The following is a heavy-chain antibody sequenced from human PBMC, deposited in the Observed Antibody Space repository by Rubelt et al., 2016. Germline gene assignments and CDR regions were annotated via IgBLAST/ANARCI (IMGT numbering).Heavy chain of an antibody. V-gene: IGHV3-23*01. J-gene: IGHJ4*02. CDR2: ISGSGGST. CDR3: AKDLTNYYDSSGSL. Sequence: AWVSAISGSGGSTYYADSVKGRFTISRDNSKNTLYLQMNSLRAEDTAVYYCAKDLTNYYDSSGSLWGQGTLVTVSS. D-gene: IGHD3-22*01.